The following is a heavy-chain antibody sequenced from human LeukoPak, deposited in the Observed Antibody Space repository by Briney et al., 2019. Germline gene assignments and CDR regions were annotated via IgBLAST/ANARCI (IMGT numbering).Heavy chain of an antibody. CDR3: ARDRKRFGEFADAFDI. Sequence: GGSLRLSCAASGFTFSSYWMSWVRQALGKGLEWVANIKQDGSEKYYVNSVKGRFTISRDNAKNSLYLQMNSLRAEDTAVYYCARDRKRFGEFADAFDIWGQGTMVTVSS. V-gene: IGHV3-7*01. D-gene: IGHD3-10*01. CDR1: GFTFSSYW. J-gene: IGHJ3*02. CDR2: IKQDGSEK.